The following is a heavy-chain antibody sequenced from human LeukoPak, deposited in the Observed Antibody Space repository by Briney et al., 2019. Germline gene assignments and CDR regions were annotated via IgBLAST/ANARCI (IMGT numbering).Heavy chain of an antibody. D-gene: IGHD1/OR15-1a*01. V-gene: IGHV3-23*01. CDR2: ISGRGGST. Sequence: GGSLRLSCAASGFTFSSYAMSWVRQAPGKGLEWVSGISGRGGSTYYPESVKGRFTISRDNSKNTLYLQMNNLRADDTAVYYFAPQELVHWYFDNWGQGTLVTVSS. J-gene: IGHJ4*02. CDR3: APQELVHWYFDN. CDR1: GFTFSSYA.